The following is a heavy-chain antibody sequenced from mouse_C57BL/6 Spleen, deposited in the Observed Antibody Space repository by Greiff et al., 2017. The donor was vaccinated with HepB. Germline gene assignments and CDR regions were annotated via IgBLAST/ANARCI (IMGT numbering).Heavy chain of an antibody. CDR1: GYSITSGYY. CDR2: ISYDGSN. D-gene: IGHD2-10*02. Sequence: VQLQQSGPGLVKPSQSLSLTCSVTGYSITSGYYWNWIRQFPGNKLEWMGYISYDGSNNYNPSLKNRISITRDTSKNQFFLKLNSVTTEDTATYYCARAPSSYWYFDVWGTGTTVTVSS. J-gene: IGHJ1*03. V-gene: IGHV3-6*01. CDR3: ARAPSSYWYFDV.